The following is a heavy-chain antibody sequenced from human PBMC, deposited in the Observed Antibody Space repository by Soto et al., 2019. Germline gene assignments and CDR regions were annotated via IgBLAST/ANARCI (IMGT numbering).Heavy chain of an antibody. V-gene: IGHV3-30-3*01. D-gene: IGHD6-19*01. CDR3: AREDSSGWYGAFDI. Sequence: GGSLRLSCAASGFTFSSYAMHWVRQAPGKGLEWVAVISYDGSNKYYADSVKGRFTISRDNSKNTLYLQMNSLRAEDTAVYYCAREDSSGWYGAFDIWGQGTMVTVSS. J-gene: IGHJ3*02. CDR2: ISYDGSNK. CDR1: GFTFSSYA.